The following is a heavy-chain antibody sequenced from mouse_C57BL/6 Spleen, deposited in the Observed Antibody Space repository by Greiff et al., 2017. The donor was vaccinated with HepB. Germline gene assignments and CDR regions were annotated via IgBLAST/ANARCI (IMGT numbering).Heavy chain of an antibody. V-gene: IGHV1-62-2*01. Sequence: VQLQQSGAELVKPGASVKLSCEASGYTFTEYTIHWVKQRSGQGLEWIGWFYTGSGSIKYNENFKDKATLTADKSSSTVYMELSRLTSEDSAVYFCAGNEGRKEGGPAPMDYWGQGTSVTVSS. CDR1: GYTFTEYT. CDR3: AGNEGRKEGGPAPMDY. CDR2: FYTGSGSI. J-gene: IGHJ4*01.